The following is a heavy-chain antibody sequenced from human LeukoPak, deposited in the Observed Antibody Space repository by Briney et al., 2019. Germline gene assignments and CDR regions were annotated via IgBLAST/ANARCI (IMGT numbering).Heavy chain of an antibody. CDR2: IYYSGST. CDR1: GGSISSYY. V-gene: IGHV4-59*06. J-gene: IGHJ3*02. D-gene: IGHD3-3*01. Sequence: PSETLSLTCTVSGGSISSYYWSWIRQPPGKGLEWIGYIYYSGSTYYNPSLKSRVTISVDTSKNQFSLKLSSVTAADTAVYYCARCITISPFDIWGQGTMVTVSS. CDR3: ARCITISPFDI.